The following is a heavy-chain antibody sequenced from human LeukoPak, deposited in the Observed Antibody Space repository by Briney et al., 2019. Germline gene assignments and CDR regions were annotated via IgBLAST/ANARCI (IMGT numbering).Heavy chain of an antibody. J-gene: IGHJ3*02. Sequence: GESLKISCKGSGYTFTNYWIGWLRQMPGKGLEWMGIIYPGDADTRYSPSFQGQVTMSADKSISTAYLQWSGLKASDTAIYYCARRLYGDYLDAFDMWGQGTMVIVSS. CDR2: IYPGDADT. D-gene: IGHD4-17*01. CDR3: ARRLYGDYLDAFDM. V-gene: IGHV5-51*01. CDR1: GYTFTNYW.